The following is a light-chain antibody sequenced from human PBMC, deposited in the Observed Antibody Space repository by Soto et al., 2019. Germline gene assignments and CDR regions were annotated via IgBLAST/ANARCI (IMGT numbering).Light chain of an antibody. CDR3: QQVKTYPRT. CDR2: EES. V-gene: IGKV1-5*01. J-gene: IGKJ4*01. Sequence: DIQMTQSPSTLSASVGDRVTITCRASRNIERWLAWYQQKPGKPPKLLIYEESTLHSGVPSRFSGRKSGTQFTLTIDSLQPEDFATYYCQQVKTYPRTFGGGTKVDIK. CDR1: RNIERW.